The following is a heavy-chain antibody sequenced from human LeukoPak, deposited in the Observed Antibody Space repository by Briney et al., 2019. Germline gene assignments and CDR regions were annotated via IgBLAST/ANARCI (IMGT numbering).Heavy chain of an antibody. CDR3: ARDPHTRYCSSTSCSGDY. CDR2: INPNSGGT. V-gene: IGHV1-2*02. J-gene: IGHJ4*02. D-gene: IGHD2-2*01. CDR1: GYTFTGYY. Sequence: ASVKVSCKASGYTFTGYYMHWVRQAPGQGLEWMGWINPNSGGTNYAQKFQGRVTMTRDTSTSTAYMELSRLRSDDTAVYYCARDPHTRYCSSTSCSGDYWGQGTLVTVSS.